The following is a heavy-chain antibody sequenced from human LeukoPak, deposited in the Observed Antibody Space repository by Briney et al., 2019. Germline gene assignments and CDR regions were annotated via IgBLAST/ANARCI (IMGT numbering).Heavy chain of an antibody. V-gene: IGHV1-2*02. J-gene: IGHJ6*03. CDR3: ARGPLNYYMDV. Sequence: ASVKVSCKASGYTFTGYYMHWVRQAPGQGLEWMGWINPNSGGTNYAQEFQGRVTMTRDTSISTAYMELSRLRSDDTAVYYCARGPLNYYMDVWGKGTTVTVSS. CDR2: INPNSGGT. CDR1: GYTFTGYY.